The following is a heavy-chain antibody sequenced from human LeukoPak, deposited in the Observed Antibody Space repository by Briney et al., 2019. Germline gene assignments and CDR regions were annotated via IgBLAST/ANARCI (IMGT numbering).Heavy chain of an antibody. V-gene: IGHV4-34*01. CDR3: ARVGYYDSSGVTPRG. CDR2: INRSGST. D-gene: IGHD3-22*01. CDR1: GGSFSGYY. Sequence: SETLSLTCAVYGGSFSGYYWTWIRQPPGKGLEWIGEINRSGSTYYNPSLKSRVTISVDTSKNQFSLKLSSVTAADTAVYYCARVGYYDSSGVTPRGWGQGTLVTVSS. J-gene: IGHJ4*02.